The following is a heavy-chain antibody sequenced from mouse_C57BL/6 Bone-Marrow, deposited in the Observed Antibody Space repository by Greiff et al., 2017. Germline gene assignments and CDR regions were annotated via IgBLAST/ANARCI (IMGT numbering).Heavy chain of an antibody. J-gene: IGHJ2*01. CDR2: IYPRSGNT. V-gene: IGHV1-81*01. CDR3: ARSIRSYYFDY. CDR1: GYTFTSYG. Sequence: VKLMESGAELARPGASVKLSCKASGYTFTSYGISWVKQRTGQGLEWIGEIYPRSGNTYYNEKFKGKGTLTADKSSSTAYMELRSLTSEDSAVYFCARSIRSYYFDYWGQGTTLTVSS.